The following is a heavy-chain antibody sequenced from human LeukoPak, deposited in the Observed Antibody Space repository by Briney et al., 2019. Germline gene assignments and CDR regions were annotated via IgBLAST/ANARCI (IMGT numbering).Heavy chain of an antibody. CDR2: MNPNSGNT. Sequence: ASVKVSCKASGYTFTSYDINWVRQATGQGLEWMGWMNPNSGNTGYAQKFQGRVTMTRNTSISTAYMELSSLRSEDTAVYYCTLNDYGTEGYCFYYWGQGTLVTVSS. CDR3: TLNDYGTEGYCFYY. J-gene: IGHJ4*02. V-gene: IGHV1-8*01. CDR1: GYTFTSYD. D-gene: IGHD4-17*01.